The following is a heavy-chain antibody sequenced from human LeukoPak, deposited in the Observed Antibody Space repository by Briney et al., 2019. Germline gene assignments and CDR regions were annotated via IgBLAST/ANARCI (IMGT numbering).Heavy chain of an antibody. CDR2: ISYDGRNK. CDR1: GFTFSSYS. CDR3: ARDRDTIIAAAGTLDY. V-gene: IGHV3-30*03. Sequence: PGGSLRLSCAASGFTFSSYSMNWVRQAPGKGLEWVSVISYDGRNKYYEDSVKGRFNSSRDNCKNTLYLQMNSLRAEDTAVYYCARDRDTIIAAAGTLDYWGQGTLVTVSS. D-gene: IGHD6-13*01. J-gene: IGHJ4*02.